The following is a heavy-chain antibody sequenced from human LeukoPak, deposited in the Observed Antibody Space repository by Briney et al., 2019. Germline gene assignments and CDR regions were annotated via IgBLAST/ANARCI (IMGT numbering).Heavy chain of an antibody. J-gene: IGHJ4*02. D-gene: IGHD5-18*01. Sequence: SGGSLRLSCAASGFIFSNYGMHWVRQAPGKGLEWVAFIRYDESNKFYADSVKGRFTISRDNSKNILFLQMNSLRAEDTAVYYCSKGQEYNYGDSSDYWGQGTLVTVSS. V-gene: IGHV3-30*02. CDR2: IRYDESNK. CDR3: SKGQEYNYGDSSDY. CDR1: GFIFSNYG.